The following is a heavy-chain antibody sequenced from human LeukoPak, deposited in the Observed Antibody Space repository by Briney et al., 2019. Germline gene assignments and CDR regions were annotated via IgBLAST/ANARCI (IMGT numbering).Heavy chain of an antibody. D-gene: IGHD3-22*01. V-gene: IGHV3-23*01. J-gene: IGHJ4*02. CDR3: ARYYYDSSGYPYYSDY. CDR2: ISGSGGGT. Sequence: GGSLRPSCATSGFTFSSSAMSWVRQPPGKGLAWVSTISGSGGGTYYADSVKGRFTISRDNSKNTVYLQMNSLRAEDTAVYYCARYYYDSSGYPYYSDYWGQGTLVTVSS. CDR1: GFTFSSSA.